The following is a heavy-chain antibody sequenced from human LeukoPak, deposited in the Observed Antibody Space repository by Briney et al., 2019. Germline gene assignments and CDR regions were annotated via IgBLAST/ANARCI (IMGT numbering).Heavy chain of an antibody. CDR2: IYYSGST. Sequence: SETLSLTCTVSGGSISSSSYYWGWIRQPPGKGLEWIGSIYYSGSTYYNPSLKSRVTISVDTSRNQFSLKLSSVTAADTAVYYCARDGIWGQGTLVTVSS. CDR3: ARDGI. V-gene: IGHV4-39*07. J-gene: IGHJ4*02. CDR1: GGSISSSSYY. D-gene: IGHD1-14*01.